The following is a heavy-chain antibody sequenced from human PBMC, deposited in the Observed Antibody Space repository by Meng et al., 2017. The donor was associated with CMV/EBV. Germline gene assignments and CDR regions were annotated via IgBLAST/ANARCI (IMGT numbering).Heavy chain of an antibody. CDR3: ARKGEYSGYDNYYGSVH. D-gene: IGHD3-9*01. V-gene: IGHV3-21*01. Sequence: GESLKISCVASGFAFSRYSMNWVRQAPGKGLEWVSSISSVRNYVDYVDSVKGRFTISRDNAKNSLFLHMNSLRADDTAVYYCARKGEYSGYDNYYGSVHWGQGTSVTVSS. CDR2: ISSVRNYV. J-gene: IGHJ4*02. CDR1: GFAFSRYS.